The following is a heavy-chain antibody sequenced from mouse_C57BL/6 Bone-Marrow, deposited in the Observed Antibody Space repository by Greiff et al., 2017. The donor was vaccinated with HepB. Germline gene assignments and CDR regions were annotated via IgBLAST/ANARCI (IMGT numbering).Heavy chain of an antibody. V-gene: IGHV1-31*01. D-gene: IGHD1-1*01. CDR2: IYPYNGVS. CDR3: AKPYYYGSSSWFAY. J-gene: IGHJ3*01. CDR1: GYSFTGYY. Sequence: VQLQQSGPELVKPGASVKISCKASGYSFTGYYIHWVKQSHGNILDWIGYIYPYNGVSSYNQKFKGKATLTVDKSSSSAYMELRSLTSEDSAVYYCAKPYYYGSSSWFAYWGQGTLVTVSA.